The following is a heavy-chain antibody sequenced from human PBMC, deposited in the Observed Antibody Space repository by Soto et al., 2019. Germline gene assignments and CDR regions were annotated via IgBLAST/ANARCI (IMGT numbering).Heavy chain of an antibody. CDR3: ATSPLHHFDMLTGFQY. CDR1: GFTFSTYA. Sequence: GGSLRLSCAVSGFTFSTYAMHGVRQAPGKGLEWVALISYDGRNEYYGDSVKGRFTISRDNSKNTLYLQMNNLRAEDTALYHCATSPLHHFDMLTGFQYWGQGTLVTVSS. J-gene: IGHJ4*02. V-gene: IGHV3-30*03. CDR2: ISYDGRNE. D-gene: IGHD3-9*01.